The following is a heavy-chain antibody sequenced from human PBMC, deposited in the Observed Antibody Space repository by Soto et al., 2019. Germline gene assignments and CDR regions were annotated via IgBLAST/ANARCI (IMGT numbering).Heavy chain of an antibody. J-gene: IGHJ6*03. CDR1: GFTISGNA. CDR3: ARDLSWGSKWYYYMAV. V-gene: IGHV3-48*02. D-gene: IGHD3-16*01. CDR2: ISSSSTNI. Sequence: EVQLVESGGGLVQPGGSLRLSCAASGFTISGNAMNWVRQAPGRGLEWVSYISSSSTNIHYADSVRGRFTISRDNAKNSLYLQMNSPRDEDTAVYRCARDLSWGSKWYYYMAVWGKGTTVTLSS.